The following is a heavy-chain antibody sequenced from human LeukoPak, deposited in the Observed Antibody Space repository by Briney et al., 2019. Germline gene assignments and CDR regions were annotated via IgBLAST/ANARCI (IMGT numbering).Heavy chain of an antibody. V-gene: IGHV1-46*01. D-gene: IGHD6-13*01. J-gene: IGHJ3*02. Sequence: ASVKVSCTASGYTFTNYYVHWVRQAPGQGLEWMGIINPSGGSTSYAQRFQDRVTMTRDTSTNTVYMELNSLTSEDTAVYYCAGEVLTAATGDDAFDIWGQGAKVTVSS. CDR2: INPSGGST. CDR1: GYTFTNYY. CDR3: AGEVLTAATGDDAFDI.